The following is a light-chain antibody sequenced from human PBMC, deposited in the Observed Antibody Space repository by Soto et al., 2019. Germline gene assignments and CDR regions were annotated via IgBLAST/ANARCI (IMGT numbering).Light chain of an antibody. CDR2: AAS. J-gene: IGKJ1*01. CDR3: HQYGSSIKWT. Sequence: EVVWTQSPGTVSLSPGERATLSCRASQSVTSNYLAWYQQKPGQAPRLLIYAASSRATGIPDRFSGSGCGTDFALSISRLEHEDFAVYYCHQYGSSIKWTFGRGTKVEIK. V-gene: IGKV3-20*01. CDR1: QSVTSNY.